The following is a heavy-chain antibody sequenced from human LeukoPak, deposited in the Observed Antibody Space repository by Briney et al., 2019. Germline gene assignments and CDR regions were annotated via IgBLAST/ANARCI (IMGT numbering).Heavy chain of an antibody. CDR2: IYYSGST. CDR1: GGSISSYY. CDR3: ARLGGSYGGGDNWFDP. V-gene: IGHV4-59*08. J-gene: IGHJ5*02. D-gene: IGHD1-26*01. Sequence: SETLSLTCTVSGGSISSYYWSWIGQPPGKGLEWIGYIYYSGSTNYNPSLKSRVTISVDTSKNQFSLKLSSVTAADTAVYYCARLGGSYGGGDNWFDPWGQGTLVTVSS.